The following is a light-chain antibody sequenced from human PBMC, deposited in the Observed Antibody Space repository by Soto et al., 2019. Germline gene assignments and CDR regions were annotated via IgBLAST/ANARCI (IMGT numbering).Light chain of an antibody. CDR1: QSVSSSF. J-gene: IGKJ4*01. CDR2: AAS. CDR3: QQYDSSPLT. Sequence: IVLTQSPGTLSLSPRERATLSCRASQSVSSSFLAWYQQKPGQAPRLLIYAASGRATGVPDRFSGSGSGTDFTLSISRLEPEDFAVYYCQQYDSSPLTFGGGTKVDIK. V-gene: IGKV3-20*01.